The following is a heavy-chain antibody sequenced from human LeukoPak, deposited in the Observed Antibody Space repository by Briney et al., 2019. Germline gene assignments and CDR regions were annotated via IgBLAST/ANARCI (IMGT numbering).Heavy chain of an antibody. CDR2: IYYSGST. CDR3: ARPYGAAGLD. J-gene: IGHJ4*02. V-gene: IGHV4-59*08. CDR1: GGSISSYY. D-gene: IGHD4-17*01. Sequence: SETLSLTCTVSGGSISSYYWSWIRQPPGKGLEWIGYIYYSGSTNYNPSLKSRVTISVDTSKNQFSLKLSSVTAADTAVYYCARPYGAAGLDWGLGTLVTVSS.